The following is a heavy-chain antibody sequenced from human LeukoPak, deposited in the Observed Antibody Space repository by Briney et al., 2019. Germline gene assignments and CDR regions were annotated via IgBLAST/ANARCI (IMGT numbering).Heavy chain of an antibody. CDR3: ARDHSGTQDY. CDR2: VWDDGSNE. D-gene: IGHD1-1*01. V-gene: IGHV3-33*01. CDR1: GFTFSNYG. J-gene: IGHJ4*02. Sequence: GGSLRLSCAASGFTFSNYGMHWVRQAPGKGLEWVAVVWDDGSNEYYADSVKGRFTIFRDNRRNTLYLQMNSLRAEDTAVYSCARDHSGTQDYWGQGTLVTVSS.